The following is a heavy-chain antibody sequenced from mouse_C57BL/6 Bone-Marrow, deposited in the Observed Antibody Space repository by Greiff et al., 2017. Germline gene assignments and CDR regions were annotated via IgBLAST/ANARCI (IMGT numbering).Heavy chain of an antibody. CDR2: INPNNGGT. CDR3: ARGWLPHYSAMDY. J-gene: IGHJ4*01. V-gene: IGHV1-26*01. Sequence: VQLQQSGPELVKPGASVKISCKASGYTFTDYYMNWVKQSHGKSLEWIGDINPNNGGTSYNQKFKGKATLTVAKSSSTAYMELRSLTSEDSAVXYCARGWLPHYSAMDYWGQGTSVTVSS. D-gene: IGHD2-3*01. CDR1: GYTFTDYY.